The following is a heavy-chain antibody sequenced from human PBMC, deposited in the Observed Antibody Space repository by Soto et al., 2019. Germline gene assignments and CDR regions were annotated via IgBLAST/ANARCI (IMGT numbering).Heavy chain of an antibody. J-gene: IGHJ6*02. Sequence: LSLTCAVYGGSFSGYYWSWIRQPPGKGLEWIGEINHSGSTNYNPSLKSRVTISVDTSKNQFSLKVRSVTAADTAVYYCARSQGAYYYYYGMDVWGQGTTVTVSS. CDR3: ARSQGAYYYYYGMDV. V-gene: IGHV4-34*01. CDR2: INHSGST. CDR1: GGSFSGYY.